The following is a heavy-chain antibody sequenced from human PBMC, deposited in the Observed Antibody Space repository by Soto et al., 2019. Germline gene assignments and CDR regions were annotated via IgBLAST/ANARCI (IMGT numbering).Heavy chain of an antibody. Sequence: VGSLRLSCATSDFTVRNSWINWVRQAPGKGLEWVADIKPDGGATNYVDSVKGRFTISRDNVRNSASLQMNSLRVEDTAVYFCFGGNGGPQWGQGTLVTVSS. V-gene: IGHV3-7*03. CDR1: DFTVRNSW. J-gene: IGHJ4*02. D-gene: IGHD3-16*01. CDR2: IKPDGGAT. CDR3: FGGNGGPQ.